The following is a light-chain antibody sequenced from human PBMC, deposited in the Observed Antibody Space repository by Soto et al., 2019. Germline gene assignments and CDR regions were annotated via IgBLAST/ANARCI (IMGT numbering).Light chain of an antibody. Sequence: AIQMTQSPPSLSASVGDRVTITCRASQDIRNALGWFQQKPGKAPKLLVYAASSLQSGVPSRFSGSGSGTDFTLTISSLQPEDFASYFCQQDYSYPLTFGGGTKVDIK. CDR1: QDIRNA. CDR2: AAS. J-gene: IGKJ4*01. V-gene: IGKV1-6*01. CDR3: QQDYSYPLT.